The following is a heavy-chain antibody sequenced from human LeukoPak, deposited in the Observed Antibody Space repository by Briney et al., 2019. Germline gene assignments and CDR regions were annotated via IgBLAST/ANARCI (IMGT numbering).Heavy chain of an antibody. D-gene: IGHD5-18*01. Sequence: PSETLSLTCTVSGGSISGFYWSWIRQPPGKGLECIGYIYYSGSTNYNPSLKSRVTISVDTSKNQFSLKLRSLTAADTAVYYCARHVGYGNNWFDPWGQGTLVTVSS. CDR2: IYYSGST. CDR3: ARHVGYGNNWFDP. V-gene: IGHV4-59*08. CDR1: GGSISGFY. J-gene: IGHJ5*02.